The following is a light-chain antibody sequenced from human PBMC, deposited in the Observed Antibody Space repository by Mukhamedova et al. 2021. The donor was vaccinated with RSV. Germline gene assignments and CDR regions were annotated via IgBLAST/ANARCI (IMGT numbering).Light chain of an antibody. Sequence: GSQVISSSLAWYQQKPGRAPRLLIYMTSKLENGVSSTFSGHGSGTEFTLVISSLEPDDFATYYCLQYNNYSPPFAFGQGTRVEMK. CDR3: LQYNNYSPPFA. J-gene: IGKJ2*01. CDR1: QVISSS. V-gene: IGKV1-5*03. CDR2: MTS.